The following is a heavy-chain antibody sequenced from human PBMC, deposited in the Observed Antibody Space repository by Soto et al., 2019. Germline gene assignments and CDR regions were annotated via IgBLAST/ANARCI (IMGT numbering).Heavy chain of an antibody. J-gene: IGHJ4*02. D-gene: IGHD2-15*01. CDR3: ISNSPEDMIRH. Sequence: EVQLVESGGGLVQPGGSLKLSCAASGFTFSGSSVHWVRQASGKGLEWVGRIRNKANSYATAYAASVRGRFTISREDSKNTAFLQMNGLHTADTAVYYCISNSPEDMIRHWGEGTLVTVS. CDR1: GFTFSGSS. V-gene: IGHV3-73*02. CDR2: IRNKANSYAT.